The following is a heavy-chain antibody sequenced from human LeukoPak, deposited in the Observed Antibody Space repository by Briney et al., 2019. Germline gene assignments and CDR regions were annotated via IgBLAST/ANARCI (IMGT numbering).Heavy chain of an antibody. CDR3: ARDLRAGSGWAGGY. CDR1: GFTFSSYG. J-gene: IGHJ4*02. CDR2: IRYDGSNK. D-gene: IGHD6-19*01. Sequence: GGSLRLSCAASGFTFSSYGMHWVRQAPGKGLEWVAFIRYDGSNKYYADSVKGRFTISRDNSKNTLYLQMNSLRAGDTAVYYCARDLRAGSGWAGGYWGQGTLVTVSS. V-gene: IGHV3-30*02.